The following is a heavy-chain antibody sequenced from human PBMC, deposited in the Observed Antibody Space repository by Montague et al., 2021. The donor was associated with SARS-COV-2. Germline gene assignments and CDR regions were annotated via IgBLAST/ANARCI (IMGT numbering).Heavy chain of an antibody. D-gene: IGHD3-10*01. CDR3: ARTSFYYYGSGSYHGPFGI. J-gene: IGHJ3*02. V-gene: IGHV4-59*01. CDR2: IYYSGST. CDR1: GGSISTYS. Sequence: SETLSLTCTVSGGSISTYSWSWIRQPPGKELEWIGYIYYSGSTNYNPSLTSRVTISVDTSKNQFSLKLSSVTAADTALYYCARTSFYYYGSGSYHGPFGIWGQGTMVTVSS.